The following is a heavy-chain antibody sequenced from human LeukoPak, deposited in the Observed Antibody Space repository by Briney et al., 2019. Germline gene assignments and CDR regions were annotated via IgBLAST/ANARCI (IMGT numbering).Heavy chain of an antibody. V-gene: IGHV4-59*08. CDR2: IYYSGST. Sequence: SETLSLTCTVSGVSISRYYWSWIRQPPGKGLEWIGYIYYSGSTNYNPSLKSRVTISVDTSKNQFSLKLSSVTAADTAVYYCARQAGGSYPVGGAFDIWGQGTMVTVSS. J-gene: IGHJ3*02. CDR1: GVSISRYY. D-gene: IGHD1-26*01. CDR3: ARQAGGSYPVGGAFDI.